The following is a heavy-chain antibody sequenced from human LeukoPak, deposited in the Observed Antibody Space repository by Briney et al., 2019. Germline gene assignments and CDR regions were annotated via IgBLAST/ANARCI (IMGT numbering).Heavy chain of an antibody. J-gene: IGHJ4*02. CDR3: ARNPPKYYYDSSGSLDFDY. D-gene: IGHD3-22*01. CDR2: IYYSGST. Sequence: PSQTLSLTCTVSGGSISSGGYYWSWLRQHPGKGLEWIGYIYYSGSTYYNPSVKSRVTISVDTSKNQVSLKLSSVTAADTAVYYCARNPPKYYYDSSGSLDFDYWGQGTLVTVSS. CDR1: GGSISSGGYY. V-gene: IGHV4-31*03.